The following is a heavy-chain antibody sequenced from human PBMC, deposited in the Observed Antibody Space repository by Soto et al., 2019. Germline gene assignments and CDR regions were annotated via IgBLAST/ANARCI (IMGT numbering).Heavy chain of an antibody. J-gene: IGHJ5*02. CDR1: GFSVSSNY. D-gene: IGHD1-26*01. CDR3: ARHRHPRGTVGATSPLDP. CDR2: HYSGGST. V-gene: IGHV3-53*01. Sequence: GGSLRLSCAISGFSVSSNYLSWVRQAPGKGLEWVSVHYSGGSTYYADSVQGRFTISRDKSNNTLYLQMRRVRAEDTAVHFCARHRHPRGTVGATSPLDPWGQGTQVTVSS.